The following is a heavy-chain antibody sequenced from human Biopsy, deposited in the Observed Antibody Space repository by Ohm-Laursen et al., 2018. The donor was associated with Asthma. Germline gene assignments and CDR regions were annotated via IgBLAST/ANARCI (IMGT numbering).Heavy chain of an antibody. CDR1: RFTYE. CDR2: ISYDGSRI. J-gene: IGHJ4*02. V-gene: IGHV3-30-3*01. D-gene: IGHD6-19*01. CDR3: AREGVAGTHIED. Sequence: SLRLSCSASRFTYEMHWVRQAPGKGLEGVAVISYDGSRIYYADSVKGRFTISRDNSKNMLSLQMNSLTAEDTAVYYCAREGVAGTHIEDWGQGTLVTVSS.